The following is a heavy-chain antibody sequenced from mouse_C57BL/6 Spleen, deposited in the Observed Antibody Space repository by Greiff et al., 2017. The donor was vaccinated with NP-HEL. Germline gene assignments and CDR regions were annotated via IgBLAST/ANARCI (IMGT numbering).Heavy chain of an antibody. CDR3: ARTTVVAKDAMDY. V-gene: IGHV1-81*01. D-gene: IGHD1-1*01. J-gene: IGHJ4*01. CDR1: GYTFTSYG. Sequence: VKLQESGAELARPGASVKLSCKASGYTFTSYGISWVKQRTGQGLEWIGEIYPRSGNTYYNEKFKGKATLTADKSSSTAYMELRSLTSEDSAVYFCARTTVVAKDAMDYWGQGTSVTVSS. CDR2: IYPRSGNT.